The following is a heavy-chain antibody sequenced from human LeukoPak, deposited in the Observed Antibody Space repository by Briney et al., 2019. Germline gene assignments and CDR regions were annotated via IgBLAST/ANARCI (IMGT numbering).Heavy chain of an antibody. D-gene: IGHD1-26*01. CDR2: IKSKTDGGAT. CDR3: ATEYYGSYNF. J-gene: IGHJ4*02. Sequence: GGSLILSCAASGFTFSSAWMTWVRRAPGKGLEWVGHIKSKTDGGATDYAAPVKGRFFISRDDSKTTLYLQMNSLKTEDTAVYYCATEYYGSYNFWGQGTLVTVSS. CDR1: GFTFSSAW. V-gene: IGHV3-15*01.